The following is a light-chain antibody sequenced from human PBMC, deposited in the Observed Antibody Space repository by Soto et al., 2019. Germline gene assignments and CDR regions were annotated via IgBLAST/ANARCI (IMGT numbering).Light chain of an antibody. J-gene: IGLJ1*01. CDR2: GVT. V-gene: IGLV2-14*01. CDR3: FSHRSGDSHV. Sequence: QSALAQPASVSGSPGQSITISCTGTSSDIGAYNYVSWYQQYPGKAPKLMIYGVTNRPSGVSNRFSGSKTGNTASLPISGLQAEDEADYYCFSHRSGDSHVFGNGTKVTVL. CDR1: SSDIGAYNY.